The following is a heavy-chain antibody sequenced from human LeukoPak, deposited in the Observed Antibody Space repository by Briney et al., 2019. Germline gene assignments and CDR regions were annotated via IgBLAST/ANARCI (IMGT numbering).Heavy chain of an antibody. CDR2: ISSSGRTI. CDR3: AKSPSGSSTGFFDY. V-gene: IGHV3-11*04. CDR1: GFTFSDYY. J-gene: IGHJ4*02. D-gene: IGHD1-26*01. Sequence: GGSLRLSCAASGFTFSDYYMTWIRQASGKGLEWVSYISSSGRTIYYSDSVKGRFTISRDNAKNSLYLQMNSLRAEDTAVYYCAKSPSGSSTGFFDYWGQGTLVTVSS.